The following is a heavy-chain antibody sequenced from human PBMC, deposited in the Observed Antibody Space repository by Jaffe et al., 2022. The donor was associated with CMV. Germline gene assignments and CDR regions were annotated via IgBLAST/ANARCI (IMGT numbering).Heavy chain of an antibody. Sequence: QVQLQQWGAGLLKPSETLSLTCAVYGGSFSGYYWSWIRQPPGKGLEWIGEINHSGSTNYNPSLKSRVTISVDTSKNQFSLKLSSVTAADTAVYYCARAPWVYYYYYYMDVWGKGTTVTVSS. J-gene: IGHJ6*03. V-gene: IGHV4-34*01. CDR3: ARAPWVYYYYYYMDV. CDR2: INHSGST. CDR1: GGSFSGYY. D-gene: IGHD3-16*01.